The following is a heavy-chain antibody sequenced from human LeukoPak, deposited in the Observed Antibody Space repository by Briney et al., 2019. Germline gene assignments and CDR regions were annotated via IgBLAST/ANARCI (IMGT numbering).Heavy chain of an antibody. CDR3: ARGLTYYFDSSGYYVTDAFDI. Sequence: GGSLRLSCAASGFTFSTYGMHWVRQAPGKGLEWVAVIWYDGSNKYYTDSVQGRFTISRDNSKNTLYLQMDSLRAEDTAVYYCARGLTYYFDSSGYYVTDAFDIWGQGTMVTVSS. J-gene: IGHJ3*02. D-gene: IGHD3-22*01. CDR2: IWYDGSNK. V-gene: IGHV3-33*01. CDR1: GFTFSTYG.